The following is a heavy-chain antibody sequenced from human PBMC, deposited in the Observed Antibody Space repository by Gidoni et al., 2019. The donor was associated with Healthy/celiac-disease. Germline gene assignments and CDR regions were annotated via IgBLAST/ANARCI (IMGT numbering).Heavy chain of an antibody. CDR2: IYYSGST. CDR3: ARVPYGSGSALGY. D-gene: IGHD3-10*01. Sequence: QVQLQESGPGLVKPSETLSLTCTVSGGYVSSGSYYWSWIRQPPGKGLEWIGYIYYSGSTNYNPSLKSRVTISVDTSKNQFSLKLSSVTAADTAVYYCARVPYGSGSALGYWGQGTLVTVSS. CDR1: GGYVSSGSYY. V-gene: IGHV4-61*01. J-gene: IGHJ4*02.